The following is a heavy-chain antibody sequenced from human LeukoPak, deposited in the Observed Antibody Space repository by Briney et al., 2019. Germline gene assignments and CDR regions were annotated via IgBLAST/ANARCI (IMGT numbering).Heavy chain of an antibody. Sequence: GAAVKVSRKASVYTFTIYDIYWVRETTEQGLEWMGWINPNSGNTGYPQKFQSRVTMTRITSISTAYMELSSLRYEDTGVYYCARDCDIAVAGFDYFDYWGQGTLVTVSS. D-gene: IGHD6-19*01. J-gene: IGHJ4*02. CDR1: VYTFTIYD. CDR2: INPNSGNT. V-gene: IGHV1-8*01. CDR3: ARDCDIAVAGFDYFDY.